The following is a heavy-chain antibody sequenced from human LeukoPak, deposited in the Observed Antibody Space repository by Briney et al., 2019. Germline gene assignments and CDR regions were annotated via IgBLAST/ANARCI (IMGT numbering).Heavy chain of an antibody. CDR3: ARRGSGWYVDY. D-gene: IGHD6-19*01. Sequence: GESLKISCKGSGSTFTSYWIGWGRQLPGKGLEWMGIIYPGDSDTRYSPSFQGQVSISVDKSISTAYLQWTSLKASDTAMYYCARRGSGWYVDYWGQGTLVTVSS. CDR1: GSTFTSYW. J-gene: IGHJ4*02. CDR2: IYPGDSDT. V-gene: IGHV5-51*01.